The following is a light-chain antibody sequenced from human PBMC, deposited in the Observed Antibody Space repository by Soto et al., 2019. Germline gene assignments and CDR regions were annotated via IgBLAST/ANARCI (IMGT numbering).Light chain of an antibody. J-gene: IGLJ1*01. CDR1: SSDVGGYDF. CDR2: EVS. Sequence: QSALTQPASVSGSPGQSITISCTGTSSDVGGYDFVSWYQHHPGKVPKLMIFEVSKRPSGVPDRFSGSKSGNTASLTVSGLQAEDEADYYCSSYAGSNSYVFGTGTKVTVL. V-gene: IGLV2-8*01. CDR3: SSYAGSNSYV.